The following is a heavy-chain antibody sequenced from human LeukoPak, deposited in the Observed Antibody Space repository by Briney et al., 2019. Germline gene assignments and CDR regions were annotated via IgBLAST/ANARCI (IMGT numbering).Heavy chain of an antibody. CDR2: ISYDASNE. CDR3: AREGFLDAFDI. Sequence: GGSLRLSCAASGFTFSSYAMHWVRQAPGKGLEWVAAISYDASNEYYTDSVRGRFTISRDNSKNTMYLQLNSLRAGDTAVYYCAREGFLDAFDIWGQGTLVTVSS. CDR1: GFTFSSYA. V-gene: IGHV3-30-3*01. J-gene: IGHJ3*02.